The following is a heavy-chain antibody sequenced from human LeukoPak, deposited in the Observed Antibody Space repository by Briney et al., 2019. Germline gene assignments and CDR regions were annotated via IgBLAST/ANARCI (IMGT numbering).Heavy chain of an antibody. CDR2: ISGDGSTT. D-gene: IGHD1-7*01. CDR1: GFIFSAYA. J-gene: IGHJ4*02. V-gene: IGHV3-23*01. CDR3: AKSRGTWNSLFDS. Sequence: GGSLRLSCAASGFIFSAYAMTWVRQAPGKGLEWVSIISGDGSTTYYADSVKGRFTISRDNSKNTLSLQMNSLRADDTAIYYCAKSRGTWNSLFDSWGQGTLVTVSS.